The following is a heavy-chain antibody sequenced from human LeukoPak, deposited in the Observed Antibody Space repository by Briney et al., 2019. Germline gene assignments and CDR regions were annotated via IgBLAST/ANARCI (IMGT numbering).Heavy chain of an antibody. D-gene: IGHD1-26*01. V-gene: IGHV3-23*01. CDR3: AKTPRGELNDAFDI. CDR2: ISGSGGST. CDR1: GFTFSSYA. Sequence: GESLRLSCAASGFTFSSYAMSWVRQAPGKGLEWVSAISGSGGSTYYADSVKGRFTISRDNSKNTLYLQMNILSADATAVYYCAKTPRGELNDAFDIWGQGTMVTVSS. J-gene: IGHJ3*02.